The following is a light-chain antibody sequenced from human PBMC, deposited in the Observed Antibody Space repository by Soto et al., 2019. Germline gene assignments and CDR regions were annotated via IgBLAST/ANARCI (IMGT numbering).Light chain of an antibody. CDR2: EVS. J-gene: IGLJ1*01. V-gene: IGLV2-14*02. CDR1: SSDVGSYNL. Sequence: QSALTQPASVSGSPGQSITISCTGTSSDVGSYNLVSWYQQHPGKAPKVMIYEVSNRPSGVSNRFSGSKSGNTASLTISGLQAEDEADYYCSSYTSSSTPYVFGTGTKLTVL. CDR3: SSYTSSSTPYV.